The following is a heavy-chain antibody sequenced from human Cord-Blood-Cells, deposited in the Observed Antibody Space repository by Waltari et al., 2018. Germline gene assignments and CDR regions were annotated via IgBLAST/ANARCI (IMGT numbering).Heavy chain of an antibody. CDR3: ARGRLLGIYAFDI. D-gene: IGHD7-27*01. CDR1: AFTFSSYG. CDR2: IWYDGSNK. V-gene: IGHV3-33*01. Sequence: QVQLVESGGGVVQPGRSLRLSCAASAFTFSSYGMHWFRQAPGKGLEWVAVIWYDGSNKYYADSVKGRFTISRDNSKNTLYLQMNSLRAEDTAVYYCARGRLLGIYAFDIWGQGTMVTVSS. J-gene: IGHJ3*02.